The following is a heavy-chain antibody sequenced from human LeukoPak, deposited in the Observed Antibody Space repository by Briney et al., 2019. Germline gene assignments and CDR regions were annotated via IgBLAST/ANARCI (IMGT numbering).Heavy chain of an antibody. D-gene: IGHD1-14*01. CDR3: AKATGYLL. V-gene: IGHV3-23*01. Sequence: GGSLRLSCAASGFTFSSYAMSWFRQAPGKGLEWVSTISNSGGTTYYADSVKGRFTISRDDSENTLYLQMNSLRAEDTAVYYCAKATGYLLWGQGTLVTVSS. J-gene: IGHJ4*02. CDR1: GFTFSSYA. CDR2: ISNSGGTT.